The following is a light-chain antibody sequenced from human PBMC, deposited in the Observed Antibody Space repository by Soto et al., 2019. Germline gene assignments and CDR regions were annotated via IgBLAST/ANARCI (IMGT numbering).Light chain of an antibody. CDR2: EDI. Sequence: QSALTRPASVSGSPGQSITISCTGTSSDVGSYSLLSWYQHHPGKAPKLIIYEDIKGPSGVSNRFSGSKSGNTASLRISGLQAEDEADYYCYTYAGGSTYLFGTGTKVTVL. V-gene: IGLV2-23*01. CDR3: YTYAGGSTYL. CDR1: SSDVGSYSL. J-gene: IGLJ1*01.